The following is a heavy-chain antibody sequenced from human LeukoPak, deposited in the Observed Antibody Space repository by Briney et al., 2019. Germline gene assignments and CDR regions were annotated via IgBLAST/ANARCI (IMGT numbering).Heavy chain of an antibody. Sequence: GGALRLSCAASGFTFSNSWMSWVRQAPGKGVEWVATIKPDGSAQYYVDSVKGRFTISRDNAKNSLFLQINSLRAEDSAVYYCANGGTYSSGPWGQGTLVTVSS. V-gene: IGHV3-7*01. CDR1: GFTFSNSW. CDR2: IKPDGSAQ. J-gene: IGHJ5*02. CDR3: ANGGTYSSGP. D-gene: IGHD3-22*01.